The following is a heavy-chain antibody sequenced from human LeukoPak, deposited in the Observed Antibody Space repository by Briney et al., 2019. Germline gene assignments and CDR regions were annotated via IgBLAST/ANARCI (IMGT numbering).Heavy chain of an antibody. Sequence: GGALRLSCAASGFTFSSYAMSWVRQAPGKGLEWVSAIRDSGSSTHYADSVKGRFTTSRDNSKNTLFLQMNSLRAEDTAVYYCAKDSDWAIDYWGQGTLVIVSS. V-gene: IGHV3-23*01. CDR1: GFTFSSYA. CDR3: AKDSDWAIDY. J-gene: IGHJ4*02. D-gene: IGHD6-19*01. CDR2: IRDSGSST.